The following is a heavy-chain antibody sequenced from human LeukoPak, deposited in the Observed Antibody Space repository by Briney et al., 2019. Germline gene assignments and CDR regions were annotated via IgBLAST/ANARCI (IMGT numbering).Heavy chain of an antibody. D-gene: IGHD3-22*01. V-gene: IGHV1-69*05. CDR1: RGTFISYA. Sequence: WVKVSCMASRGTFISYAISWVRQAPRKGVEWMGGIIPTFGTANHPQKLQRRVTITTDESTSTDYMELRSLRSEDTAVYDCARGIGDSSGYYYSLRFDSWGQGTLVTVSS. J-gene: IGHJ4*02. CDR3: ARGIGDSSGYYYSLRFDS. CDR2: IIPTFGTA.